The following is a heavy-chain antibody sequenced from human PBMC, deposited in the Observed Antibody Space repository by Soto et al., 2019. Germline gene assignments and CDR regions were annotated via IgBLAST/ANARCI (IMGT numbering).Heavy chain of an antibody. CDR3: AKNWNWGSLVH. V-gene: IGHV4-59*08. CDR1: GDSISTDY. CDR2: IYYGGST. D-gene: IGHD7-27*01. J-gene: IGHJ4*02. Sequence: PSETLSLTCAVSGDSISTDYWSWIRQSPGKGLEWIGFIYYGGSTNYNPSLKSRVTLSVDTPKNQFSLKLSSVTAADTAVYYCAKNWNWGSLVHRGQGTLVTVSS.